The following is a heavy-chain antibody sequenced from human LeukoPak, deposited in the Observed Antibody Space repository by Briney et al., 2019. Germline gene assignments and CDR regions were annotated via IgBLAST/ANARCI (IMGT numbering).Heavy chain of an antibody. V-gene: IGHV1-8*01. CDR2: MSPNSGDT. D-gene: IGHD1-1*01. Sequence: GASVKVSCRASGYTFTTHDINWVRQATGQGLEWLGWMSPNSGDTGYAQKFQGRVTMTSDSSISTAYMELSSLRSEDTAIYYCVRTPPNWRFDYWGQGTLVTVSS. J-gene: IGHJ4*02. CDR1: GYTFTTHD. CDR3: VRTPPNWRFDY.